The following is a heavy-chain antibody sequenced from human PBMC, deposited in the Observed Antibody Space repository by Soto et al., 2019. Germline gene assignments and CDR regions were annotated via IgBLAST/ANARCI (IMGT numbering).Heavy chain of an antibody. CDR3: ASGTIRRAYYYGSGSDYGMDV. CDR1: GDSLRGQS. Sequence: SETLSLTCAVVGDSLRGQSWNWIRQSPGKGLEWIGELDQSGSTNYNPSLKSRVTISVDTSKNQFSLKLSSVTAADTAVYYCASGTIRRAYYYGSGSDYGMDVWGQGTTVTVSS. V-gene: IGHV4-34*01. D-gene: IGHD3-10*01. CDR2: LDQSGST. J-gene: IGHJ6*02.